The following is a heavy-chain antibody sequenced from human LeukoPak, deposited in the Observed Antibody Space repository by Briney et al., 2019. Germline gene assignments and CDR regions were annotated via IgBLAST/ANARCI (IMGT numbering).Heavy chain of an antibody. CDR1: GFTFSDYN. CDR3: ARDVYYGSGSPRLDY. V-gene: IGHV3-48*01. CDR2: MSRSGDII. Sequence: GGSLRLSCAASGFTFSDYNMNWIRQVPGKGLESVSYMSRSGDIIYYADSVKGRFTISRDNAKNSLYLQMNSLRAEDTAVYYCARDVYYGSGSPRLDYWGQGTLVTVSS. D-gene: IGHD3-10*01. J-gene: IGHJ4*02.